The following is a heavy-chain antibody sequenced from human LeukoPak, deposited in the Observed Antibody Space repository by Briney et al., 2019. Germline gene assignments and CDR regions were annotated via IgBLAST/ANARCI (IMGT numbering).Heavy chain of an antibody. CDR3: ARGDKDILTGYYKGFDY. J-gene: IGHJ4*02. CDR1: GGSFSGYY. CDR2: IYYSGST. V-gene: IGHV4-59*01. D-gene: IGHD3-9*01. Sequence: PSETLSLTCAVYGGSFSGYYWSWIRQPPGKGLEWIGYIYYSGSTNYNPSLKSRVTISVDTSKNQFSLKLSSVTAADTAVYYCARGDKDILTGYYKGFDYWGQGTLVTVSS.